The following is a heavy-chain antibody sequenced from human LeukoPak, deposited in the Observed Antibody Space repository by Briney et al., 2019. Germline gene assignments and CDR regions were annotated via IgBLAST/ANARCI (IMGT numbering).Heavy chain of an antibody. V-gene: IGHV3-33*01. D-gene: IGHD4-11*01. CDR3: ARAGDYSNYEYFQH. Sequence: PGGSLRLSCAASGFTFSSYGMHWVRQAPGKGLEWVAVIWYDGSNKYYADSVKGRFTISRDNSKNTLYLQMNSLRAEDTAVYYCARAGDYSNYEYFQHWGQGTLVTVSS. CDR1: GFTFSSYG. J-gene: IGHJ1*01. CDR2: IWYDGSNK.